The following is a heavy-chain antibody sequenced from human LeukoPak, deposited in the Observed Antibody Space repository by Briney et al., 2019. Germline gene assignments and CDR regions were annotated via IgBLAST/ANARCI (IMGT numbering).Heavy chain of an antibody. D-gene: IGHD5-12*01. CDR1: GFTFSSYS. J-gene: IGHJ4*02. CDR2: ISSTSSTI. CDR3: ARAWGSGYDLNY. Sequence: GGSLRLSCAASGFTFSSYSMNWVRQAPGKGLEWVSHISSTSSTIYYADSVKGRFTISRDNAKNSVYLQMDSLRAEDTAVYYCARAWGSGYDLNYWGQGTLVTVSS. V-gene: IGHV3-48*04.